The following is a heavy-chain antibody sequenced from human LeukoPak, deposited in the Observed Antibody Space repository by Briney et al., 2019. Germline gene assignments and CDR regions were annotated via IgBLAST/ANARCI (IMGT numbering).Heavy chain of an antibody. CDR3: ASVGHCSSTSCYRGVLDY. D-gene: IGHD2-2*02. CDR2: IIPIFGTA. Sequence: ASVKVSCKASGGTFSSYAISWVRQAPEQGLEWMGGIIPIFGTANYAQKFQGRVTITTDESTSTAYMELSSLRSEDTAVYYCASVGHCSSTSCYRGVLDYWGQGTLVTVSS. V-gene: IGHV1-69*05. J-gene: IGHJ4*02. CDR1: GGTFSSYA.